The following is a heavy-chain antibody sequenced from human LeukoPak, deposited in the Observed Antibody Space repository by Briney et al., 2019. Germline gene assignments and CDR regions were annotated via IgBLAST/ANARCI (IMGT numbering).Heavy chain of an antibody. Sequence: GGSLRLSCAASGFTFSSYEMNWVRQAPGKGLEWVSYISSSGSTIYYADSVEGRFTISRDNAKNSLYLQMTSLRAEDTAVYYCARDEYSSSRVCDYWGQGTLVTVSS. V-gene: IGHV3-48*03. CDR1: GFTFSSYE. D-gene: IGHD6-6*01. CDR3: ARDEYSSSRVCDY. CDR2: ISSSGSTI. J-gene: IGHJ4*02.